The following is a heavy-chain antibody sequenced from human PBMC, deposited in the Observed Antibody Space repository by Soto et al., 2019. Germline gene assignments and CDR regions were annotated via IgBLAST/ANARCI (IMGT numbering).Heavy chain of an antibody. CDR1: GVTFSSNS. J-gene: IGHJ4*02. D-gene: IGHD3-22*01. V-gene: IGHV3-21*02. Sequence: EVQLVESGGGLVKPGGSLRLSCAASGVTFSSNSMIWVRQAPGKGLEWVSYISSSDSIYYADSVKGRFTISRDNAKNSEYLQMNSLRAEDTAVYYCARDLGYYDSSGYFDYWGQGTLVTVSS. CDR2: ISSSDSI. CDR3: ARDLGYYDSSGYFDY.